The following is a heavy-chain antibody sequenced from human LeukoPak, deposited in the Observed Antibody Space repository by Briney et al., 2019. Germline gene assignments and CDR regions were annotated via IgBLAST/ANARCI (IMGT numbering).Heavy chain of an antibody. D-gene: IGHD6-19*01. CDR1: GGSISSYY. CDR2: IYYSGST. J-gene: IGHJ4*02. V-gene: IGHV4-59*01. Sequence: SETLSLTCTVSGGSISSYYWSWIRQPLGKGLEWIGYIYYSGSTNYNPSLKSRVTISVDTSKNQFSLKLSSVTAADTAVYYCARDEQDSSGWYGFDYWGQGTLVTVSS. CDR3: ARDEQDSSGWYGFDY.